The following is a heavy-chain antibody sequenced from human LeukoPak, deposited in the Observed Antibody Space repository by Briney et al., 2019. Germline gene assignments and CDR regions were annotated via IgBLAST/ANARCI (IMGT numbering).Heavy chain of an antibody. D-gene: IGHD4-17*01. CDR3: ARATVTTEGDYFDY. J-gene: IGHJ4*02. CDR1: GYSISSGYF. Sequence: SETLSLTCTVSGYSISSGYFWGWIRQSPGKGLEWIGTISHGGSTYYNPSLKSRDTISVDTSKNQFSLNLSSVTAADTAVFYCARATVTTEGDYFDYWGQGTLVTVSS. V-gene: IGHV4-38-2*02. CDR2: ISHGGST.